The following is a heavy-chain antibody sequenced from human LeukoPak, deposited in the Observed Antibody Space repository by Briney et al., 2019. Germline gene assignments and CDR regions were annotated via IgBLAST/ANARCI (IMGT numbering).Heavy chain of an antibody. Sequence: ASVKVSCKASGYTFTSYYMHWVRQAPAQGLEWMGIINPSGGSTSYAQKFQGRVTMTRDTSTSTVYMELSSLRPEDTAVYYCAREDSSGWYVFDYWGQGTLVTVS. J-gene: IGHJ4*02. D-gene: IGHD6-19*01. CDR1: GYTFTSYY. V-gene: IGHV1-46*01. CDR2: INPSGGST. CDR3: AREDSSGWYVFDY.